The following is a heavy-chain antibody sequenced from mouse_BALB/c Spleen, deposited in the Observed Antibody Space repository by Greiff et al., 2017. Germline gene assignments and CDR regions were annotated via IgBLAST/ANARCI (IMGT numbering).Heavy chain of an antibody. CDR3: ASPSTMITTDAMDY. CDR2: ISSGGSYT. V-gene: IGHV5-6*01. J-gene: IGHJ4*01. D-gene: IGHD2-4*01. CDR1: GFTFSSYG. Sequence: DVHLVESGGDLVKPGGSLKLSCAASGFTFSSYGMSWVRQTPDKRLEWVATISSGGSYTYYPDSVKGRFTISRDNAKNTLYLQMSSLKSEDTAMYYCASPSTMITTDAMDYWGQGTSVTVSS.